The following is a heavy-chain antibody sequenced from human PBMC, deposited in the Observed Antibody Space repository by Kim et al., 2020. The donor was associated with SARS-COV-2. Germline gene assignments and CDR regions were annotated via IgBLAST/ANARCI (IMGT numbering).Heavy chain of an antibody. D-gene: IGHD2-15*01. Sequence: ASVKVSCKASGYTFTSYYMHWVRQAPGQGLEWMGIINPSGGSTSYAQKFQGRVTMTRDTSTSTVYMELSSLRSEDTAVYYCPRDLGHCSGGSCYWSCYDSSGLMAYWGQGTLVTVSS. CDR2: INPSGGST. CDR3: PRDLGHCSGGSCYWSCYDSSGLMAY. CDR1: GYTFTSYY. V-gene: IGHV1-46*01. J-gene: IGHJ1*01.